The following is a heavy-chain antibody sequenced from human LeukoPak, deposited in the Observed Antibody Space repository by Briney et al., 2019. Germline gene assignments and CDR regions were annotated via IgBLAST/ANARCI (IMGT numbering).Heavy chain of an antibody. J-gene: IGHJ4*02. Sequence: ASVKVSCKASGGTFSSYAISWVRQAPGQGLEWMGGIIPIFGTANYAQKFQGRVTITADESTSTACMELSSLRSEDTAVYYCARDKPQYYYDSSGSFDYWGQGTLVTVSS. D-gene: IGHD3-22*01. CDR2: IIPIFGTA. CDR3: ARDKPQYYYDSSGSFDY. CDR1: GGTFSSYA. V-gene: IGHV1-69*01.